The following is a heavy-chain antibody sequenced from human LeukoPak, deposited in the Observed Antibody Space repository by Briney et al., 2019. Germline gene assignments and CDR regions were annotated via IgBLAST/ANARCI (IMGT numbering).Heavy chain of an antibody. J-gene: IGHJ4*02. Sequence: ASVKVSCNASGYTFTGYYMHWVRQAPGQGLEWMGWINRNSGGTNYAQKFQGRVTMTRDTSISTADMERSRLRSDDTAVYYCASYEGDYWGQGTLVTVSS. V-gene: IGHV1-2*02. D-gene: IGHD3-3*01. CDR1: GYTFTGYY. CDR3: ASYEGDY. CDR2: INRNSGGT.